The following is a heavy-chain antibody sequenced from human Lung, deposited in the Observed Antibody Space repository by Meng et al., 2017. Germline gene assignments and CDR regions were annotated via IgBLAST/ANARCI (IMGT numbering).Heavy chain of an antibody. V-gene: IGHV3-30*18. CDR1: GVTFSSYG. D-gene: IGHD6-13*01. CDR2: ISYDGSNK. Sequence: QVQLVESGGGVVQPGRSRRLSCAASGVTFSSYGMHWVRQAPGKGLEWVAVISYDGSNKYYADSVKGRFTISRDNSKNTLYLQMNSLRAEDTAVYYCAKDLSKQQQLGELDYWGQGTLVTVSS. CDR3: AKDLSKQQQLGELDY. J-gene: IGHJ4*02.